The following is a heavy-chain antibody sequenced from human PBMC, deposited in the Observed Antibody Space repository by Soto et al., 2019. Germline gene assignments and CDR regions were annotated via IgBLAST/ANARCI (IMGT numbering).Heavy chain of an antibody. V-gene: IGHV3-30*03. Sequence: GGSLRLSCAASGFTFSSYGMHWVRQAPGKGVEWVAVISYDGSNKYYADSVKGRFTISRDNSKNTLYLQMNSLRAEDTAVYYCATSLRPRPVYGMDVWGQGTTVTVSS. J-gene: IGHJ6*02. CDR1: GFTFSSYG. D-gene: IGHD3-3*01. CDR3: ATSLRPRPVYGMDV. CDR2: ISYDGSNK.